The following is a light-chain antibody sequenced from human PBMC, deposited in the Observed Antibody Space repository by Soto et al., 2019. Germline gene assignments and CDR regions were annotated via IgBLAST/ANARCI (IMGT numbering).Light chain of an antibody. Sequence: QSALTQPRSVSGSPGQSVTISCTGTSSDVSDYNYVSWYQQHPGEAPKVMIYDVTKRPSGVPDRFSGSKSGNTASLTISGLQADDEADYYCCSYTGTYTVVFGGGTKLTV. CDR3: CSYTGTYTVV. V-gene: IGLV2-11*01. CDR2: DVT. J-gene: IGLJ2*01. CDR1: SSDVSDYNY.